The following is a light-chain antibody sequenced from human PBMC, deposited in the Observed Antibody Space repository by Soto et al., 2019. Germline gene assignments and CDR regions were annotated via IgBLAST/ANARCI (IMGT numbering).Light chain of an antibody. CDR2: AAS. CDR1: QSISSY. J-gene: IGKJ4*01. Sequence: DIQMTQSPSSLSASVGDRVTITCRASQSISSYLNWYQQKPGKAPKLLIYAASSLQSGVPSRFSGSGSGTDFTLTISSLQPEDFATYYCQQSYSTPLTFGGDQGGYQ. V-gene: IGKV1-39*01. CDR3: QQSYSTPLT.